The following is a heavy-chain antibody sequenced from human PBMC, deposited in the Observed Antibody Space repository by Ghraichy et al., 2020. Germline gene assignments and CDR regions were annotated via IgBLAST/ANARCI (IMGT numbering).Heavy chain of an antibody. D-gene: IGHD3-22*01. CDR2: ISSSSSTI. CDR1: GFTFSSYS. J-gene: IGHJ6*02. CDR3: ARDRGYYDSSGYSYYYYGMDV. Sequence: GSLRLSCAASGFTFSSYSMNWVRQAPGKGLEWVSYISSSSSTIYYADSVKGRFTISRDNAKNSLYLQMNSLRDEDTAVYYCARDRGYYDSSGYSYYYYGMDVWGQGTTVTVSS. V-gene: IGHV3-48*02.